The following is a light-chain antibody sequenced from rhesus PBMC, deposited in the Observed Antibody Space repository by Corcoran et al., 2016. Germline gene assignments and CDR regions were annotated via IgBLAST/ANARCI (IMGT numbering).Light chain of an antibody. Sequence: QAAPTQSPSVSGSPGQSVTISCTGTSSDIGGYNRVSWYQQYQGKAPKVMIYVVSQRPSGVSDRFSGSKSGNTSSLTISGLQAEDEAVYYCSSYANSNTYIFGAGTRXXXL. V-gene: IGLV2-13*03. J-gene: IGLJ1*01. CDR3: SSYANSNTYI. CDR1: SSDIGGYNR. CDR2: VVS.